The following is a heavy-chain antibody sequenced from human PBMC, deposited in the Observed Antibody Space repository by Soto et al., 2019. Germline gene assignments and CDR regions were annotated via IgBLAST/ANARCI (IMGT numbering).Heavy chain of an antibody. J-gene: IGHJ6*03. CDR2: MNPNSGNT. D-gene: IGHD3-10*01. CDR1: GYTFTSYD. Sequence: GASVKVSCKASGYTFTSYDINWVRQATGQGLEWMGWMNPNSGNTGYAQKFQGRVTMTRNTSISTAYMELSSLRSEDTAVYYCARYLLVRGPYYYMDVCSKGTTVTVSS. CDR3: ARYLLVRGPYYYMDV. V-gene: IGHV1-8*01.